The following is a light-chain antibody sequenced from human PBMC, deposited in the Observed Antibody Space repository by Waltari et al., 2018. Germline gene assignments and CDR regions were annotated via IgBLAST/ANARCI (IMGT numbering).Light chain of an antibody. V-gene: IGLV1-44*01. Sequence: QSVLTQPPSASGTPGQRVNISCSGSSSNTGSNTVSWYQQLPDTPPKLLIYINPRRPAGLPDRFSGSKSGTSASLAISGLQSEDEADYYCAAWDDSRGYVFGTGTKVTVL. CDR3: AAWDDSRGYV. CDR1: SSNTGSNT. J-gene: IGLJ1*01. CDR2: INP.